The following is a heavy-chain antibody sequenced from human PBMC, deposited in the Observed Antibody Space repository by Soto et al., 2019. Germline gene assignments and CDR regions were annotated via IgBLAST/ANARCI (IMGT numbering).Heavy chain of an antibody. Sequence: SETLSLTCSVSGDSISNSRFYWAWIRQPLGEGLEWIGSIYHTGNAYYNPSLKSRVTIFVDTSKNQFSLKLTSVTAADTALYYCARDYFDSSDYTTNWFDPWGQGALVT. J-gene: IGHJ5*02. CDR1: GDSISNSRFY. CDR2: IYHTGNA. D-gene: IGHD3-22*01. CDR3: ARDYFDSSDYTTNWFDP. V-gene: IGHV4-39*01.